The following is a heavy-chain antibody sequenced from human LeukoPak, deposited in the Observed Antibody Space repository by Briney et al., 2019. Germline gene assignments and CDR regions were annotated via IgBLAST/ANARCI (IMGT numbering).Heavy chain of an antibody. CDR3: AKAVATRSSPFDY. J-gene: IGHJ4*02. CDR2: ISGGST. V-gene: IGHV3-23*01. Sequence: GGSLRLSCAASGFTFSSYAMSWVRQAPGKGLEWVSAISGGSTYYADSVKGRFTISRDNSKNTLYLQMNSLRAEDTAVYYCAKAVATRSSPFDYWGQGTLVTVSS. CDR1: GFTFSSYA. D-gene: IGHD5-12*01.